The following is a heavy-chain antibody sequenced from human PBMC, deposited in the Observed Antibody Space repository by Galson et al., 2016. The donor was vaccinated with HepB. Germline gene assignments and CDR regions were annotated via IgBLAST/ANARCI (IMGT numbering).Heavy chain of an antibody. CDR3: AREAIAAAGTHDAFDI. V-gene: IGHV3-53*01. CDR1: GFTFSNHW. D-gene: IGHD6-13*01. Sequence: SLRLSCAASGFTFSNHWMHWVRQAPGKGLEWVSAIYSGGSTYYADAVKGHFTVSRDNPKNTVYLQMNSLRAEDTAVYYCAREAIAAAGTHDAFDIWGQGTMVTVCS. J-gene: IGHJ3*02. CDR2: IYSGGST.